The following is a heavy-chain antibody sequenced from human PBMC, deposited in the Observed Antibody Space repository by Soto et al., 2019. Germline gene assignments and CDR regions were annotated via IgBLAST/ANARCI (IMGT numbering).Heavy chain of an antibody. J-gene: IGHJ4*02. CDR1: GGSISGYY. D-gene: IGHD4-17*01. V-gene: IGHV4-59*01. CDR3: ARVGWATVGYYFDY. Sequence: SETLSLTCTVSGGSISGYYWSWIRQSPGKGLEWIGYIYYTGSTNYNPSLKSRVTISVDTSKNQFSLKLSSVTAADTAVYYCARVGWATVGYYFDYWGQGTLVTVSS. CDR2: IYYTGST.